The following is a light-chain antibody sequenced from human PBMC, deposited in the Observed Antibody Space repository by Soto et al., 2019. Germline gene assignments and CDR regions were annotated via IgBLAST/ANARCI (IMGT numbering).Light chain of an antibody. CDR2: AAS. CDR1: QSVNDY. J-gene: IGKJ2*01. Sequence: DFQVTQSPSSLSASVGDRVTITCRASQSVNDYLNWYQQRPGKAPRLLIYAASTLHSGVPSRFSGSGFGTDFSLTITSLQPEDFATYYCQQSFSTPYIFCQGTKLEIK. V-gene: IGKV1-39*01. CDR3: QQSFSTPYI.